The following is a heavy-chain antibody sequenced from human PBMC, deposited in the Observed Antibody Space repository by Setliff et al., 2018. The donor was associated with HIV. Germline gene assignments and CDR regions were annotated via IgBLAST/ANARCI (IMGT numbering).Heavy chain of an antibody. D-gene: IGHD6-19*01. J-gene: IGHJ4*02. Sequence: SETLSLTCAVYNTSLSDYSWTWIRQSPGRGLEWIGEVSHVGESKVNPSFNSRVYMSVYMSKNQFSLRMMSVTAADTAVYFCAGGSRWGFVYWGQGTLVTVSS. CDR1: NTSLSDYS. CDR2: VSHVGES. V-gene: IGHV4-34*01. CDR3: AGGSRWGFVY.